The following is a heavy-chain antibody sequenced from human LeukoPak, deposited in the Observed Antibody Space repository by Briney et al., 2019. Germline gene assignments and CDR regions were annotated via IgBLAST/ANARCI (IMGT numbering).Heavy chain of an antibody. CDR3: ARAQDIVATYFDY. J-gene: IGHJ4*02. V-gene: IGHV4-59*01. D-gene: IGHD5-12*01. CDR1: GGSISSYY. CDR2: IYYSGST. Sequence: SETLSLTCTVSGGSISSYYWSWIRQPPGKGLEWIGYIYYSGSTNYNPPLKSRVTISVDTSKNQFSLKLSSVTAADTAVYYCARAQDIVATYFDYWGQGTLVTVSS.